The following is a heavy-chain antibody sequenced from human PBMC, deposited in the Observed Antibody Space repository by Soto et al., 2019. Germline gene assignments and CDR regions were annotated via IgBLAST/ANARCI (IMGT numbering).Heavy chain of an antibody. V-gene: IGHV3-33*01. CDR1: GFTFSNYG. D-gene: IGHD1-26*01. CDR2: IWHDGNNK. CDR3: ASDLVGASDSYGLDV. Sequence: GGSLRLSCAASGFTFSNYGMHWVRQAPGKGLEWVAIIWHDGNNKYYADSVRGRFIISRDNSKNRLYLQMNSLRAEDTAVYYCASDLVGASDSYGLDVWGQGXPVTVSS. J-gene: IGHJ6*02.